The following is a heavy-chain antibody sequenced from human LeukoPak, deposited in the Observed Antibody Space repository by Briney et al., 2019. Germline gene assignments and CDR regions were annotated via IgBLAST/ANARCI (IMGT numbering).Heavy chain of an antibody. Sequence: PGGSLRLSCAAYEFTFSSYEMNWVRQAPGKGLEWVSYISSSGNTIYYADSVKGRFTISRDNAKNSLYLQMNSLRAEDTAVYYCARDPLVGSGWYLSYFDYWGQGTLVTVSS. CDR3: ARDPLVGSGWYLSYFDY. CDR2: ISSSGNTI. D-gene: IGHD6-19*01. J-gene: IGHJ4*02. CDR1: EFTFSSYE. V-gene: IGHV3-48*03.